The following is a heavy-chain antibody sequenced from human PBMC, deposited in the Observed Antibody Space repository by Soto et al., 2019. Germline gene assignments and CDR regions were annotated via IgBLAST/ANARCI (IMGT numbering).Heavy chain of an antibody. J-gene: IGHJ5*02. D-gene: IGHD1-7*01. Sequence: SETLSLTCTVSGGSISSSSYYWGWIRQPPGKGLEWIGSIYNSGSTYYNPSLKSRVTISVDTSKNQFSLKLSSVTAADTAVYYCARNGITGTTSWFDPWGQGTLVTVSS. CDR1: GGSISSSSYY. V-gene: IGHV4-39*01. CDR2: IYNSGST. CDR3: ARNGITGTTSWFDP.